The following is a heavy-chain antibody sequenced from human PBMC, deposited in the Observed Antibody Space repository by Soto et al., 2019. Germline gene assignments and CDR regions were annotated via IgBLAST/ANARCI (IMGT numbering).Heavy chain of an antibody. CDR2: IYPGDSDT. D-gene: IGHD4-17*01. J-gene: IGHJ3*02. CDR3: ARPAYDYGDFDAFDI. V-gene: IGHV5-51*01. Sequence: GESLKISCKGSGYSFSNYWIGWVRQMPGKGLEWMGVIYPGDSDTRYSPSFQGQVTISVDKSISTAYLQWSSLKASDTAMYYCARPAYDYGDFDAFDIWGQGTLVTVSS. CDR1: GYSFSNYW.